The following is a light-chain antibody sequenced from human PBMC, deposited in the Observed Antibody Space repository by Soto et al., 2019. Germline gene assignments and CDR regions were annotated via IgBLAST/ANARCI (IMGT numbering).Light chain of an antibody. CDR1: SSDIGAFIY. J-gene: IGLJ2*01. Sequence: QSALSQPASVSGSPGQSITIPCTGTSSDIGAFIYVSWYQQHPGKAPKVIIYEVNKPFSGVSNRFSGSKSGNTAYLTISGLQVEDEADYYCKSYTNSSTLVFGGGTKLTVL. CDR3: KSYTNSSTLV. V-gene: IGLV2-14*03. CDR2: EVN.